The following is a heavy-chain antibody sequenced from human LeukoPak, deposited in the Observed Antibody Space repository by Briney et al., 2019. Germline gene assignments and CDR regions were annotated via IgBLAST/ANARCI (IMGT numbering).Heavy chain of an antibody. CDR2: ISYSGGST. D-gene: IGHD6-13*01. Sequence: GGSLRLSCAASGFTFSSHAMSWVRQAPGKGLEWVSGISYSGGSTYYADSVKGRFTISRDNSKNTLFLQMNSLRAEDTAVYYCAKDETQYSSSWYRSYYGMDVWGQGTTVTVSS. CDR3: AKDETQYSSSWYRSYYGMDV. CDR1: GFTFSSHA. J-gene: IGHJ6*02. V-gene: IGHV3-23*01.